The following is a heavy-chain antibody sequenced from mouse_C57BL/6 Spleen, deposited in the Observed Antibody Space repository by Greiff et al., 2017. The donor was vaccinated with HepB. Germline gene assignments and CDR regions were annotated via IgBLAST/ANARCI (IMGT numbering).Heavy chain of an antibody. Sequence: QVQLQQPGAELVKPGASVKLSCKASGYTFTSYWMHWVKQRPGQGLEWIGMIHPNSGSTNYNEKFESKATLTVDKSSSTAYMQLSSLTSEDSAVYYCARRGVSGGAMDYWGQGTSVTVSS. J-gene: IGHJ4*01. CDR3: ARRGVSGGAMDY. CDR2: IHPNSGST. CDR1: GYTFTSYW. V-gene: IGHV1-64*01.